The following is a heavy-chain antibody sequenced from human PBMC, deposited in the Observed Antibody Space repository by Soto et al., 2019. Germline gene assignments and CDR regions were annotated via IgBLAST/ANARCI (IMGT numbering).Heavy chain of an antibody. J-gene: IGHJ4*02. CDR3: ASLGESYYRFDY. CDR2: VYYSGNT. CDR1: GGSIRTYY. V-gene: IGHV4-59*01. D-gene: IGHD1-26*01. Sequence: SETLSLTCTVSGGSIRTYYWSWIRQPPGKGLEWIAYVYYSGNTYYNPSLKSRVTISVDTSKNQFSLKLGSVTAADTAVYYCASLGESYYRFDYWGQGTLVTVS.